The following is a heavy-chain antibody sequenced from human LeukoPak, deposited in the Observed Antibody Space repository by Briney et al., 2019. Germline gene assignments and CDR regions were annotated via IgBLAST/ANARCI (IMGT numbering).Heavy chain of an antibody. CDR2: LYSSDNT. Sequence: GGSLRLSCAVSGFSVSSNYMIWVRQAPGKGLEWVSVLYSSDNTNYADSVKGRFTISRDTSKNTLYLQMNSLRAEDTAVYYCAKGIQLWSNIDYWGQGTLVTVSS. V-gene: IGHV3-53*01. CDR3: AKGIQLWSNIDY. J-gene: IGHJ4*02. CDR1: GFSVSSNY. D-gene: IGHD5-18*01.